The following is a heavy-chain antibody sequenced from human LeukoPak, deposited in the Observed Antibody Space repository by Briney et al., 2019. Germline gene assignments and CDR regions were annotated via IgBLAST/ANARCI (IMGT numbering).Heavy chain of an antibody. J-gene: IGHJ4*02. CDR3: ARRDTGYSSSWYRGDYYFDY. CDR2: ISSSSSTM. V-gene: IGHV3-48*04. D-gene: IGHD6-13*01. CDR1: GFTFSSYS. Sequence: GGSLRLSCAASGFTFSSYSMNWVRQAPGKGLEWVSYISSSSSTMYYADSVKGRFTISRDNAKNSLYLQMNSLRAEDTAVYYCARRDTGYSSSWYRGDYYFDYWGQGTLVTVSS.